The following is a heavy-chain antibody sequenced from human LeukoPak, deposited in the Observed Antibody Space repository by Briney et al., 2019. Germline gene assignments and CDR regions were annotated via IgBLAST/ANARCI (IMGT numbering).Heavy chain of an antibody. D-gene: IGHD3-22*01. Sequence: GGSLRLSCAASGFTFSSDWMHWVRQAPGKGLLWVSRIKSDGSTNYADSVKGRFTISRDNAKNTVSLQMNSLRAEDTGVYYCARAPSEIGGYYPEYFRHWGQGTLVTVSS. CDR1: GFTFSSDW. J-gene: IGHJ1*01. V-gene: IGHV3-74*01. CDR3: ARAPSEIGGYYPEYFRH. CDR2: IKSDGST.